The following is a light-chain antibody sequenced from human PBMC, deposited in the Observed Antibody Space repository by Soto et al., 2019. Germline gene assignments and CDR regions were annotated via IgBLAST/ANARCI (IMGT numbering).Light chain of an antibody. V-gene: IGKV1-39*01. CDR2: AAS. CDR1: QSISSY. Sequence: DIQMTQSPSSLSASVGDRVTITCRASQSISSYLNWYQQKSWKAPKLLIYAASSLQSGVPSRFSGSGSGTDCTLTISSLQPEDFATYYCQQSYSDPLTFGGGTKVEIK. CDR3: QQSYSDPLT. J-gene: IGKJ4*01.